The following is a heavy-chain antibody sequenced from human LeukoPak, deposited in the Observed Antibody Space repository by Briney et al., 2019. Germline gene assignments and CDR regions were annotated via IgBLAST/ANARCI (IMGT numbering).Heavy chain of an antibody. V-gene: IGHV3-66*01. J-gene: IGHJ4*02. CDR1: GFTVSSNY. Sequence: AGGSLRLSCAASGFTVSSNYMSWVRQAPGKGLEWVSVIYSGGSTYYADSVKGRFTISRDNSKNTLYLQMNSLRAEDTAVYYCARDKLYCSSTSCYSFDYWGQGTLVTVSP. CDR3: ARDKLYCSSTSCYSFDY. CDR2: IYSGGST. D-gene: IGHD2-2*01.